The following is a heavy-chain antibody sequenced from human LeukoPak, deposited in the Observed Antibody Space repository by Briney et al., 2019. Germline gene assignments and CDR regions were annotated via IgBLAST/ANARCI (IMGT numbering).Heavy chain of an antibody. CDR3: AHSRGYCGGDCYSSSGFDY. D-gene: IGHD2-21*02. V-gene: IGHV2-5*01. CDR2: IYWNDDK. CDR1: GFSLSTSGVG. J-gene: IGHJ4*02. Sequence: ESGPTLVNPTQTLTLTCTFSGFSLSTSGVGVGWIRQPPGKALEWLALIYWNDDKRYSPYLKSRLTITKDTSKNQVVLTMSNMDPVDTATYYCAHSRGYCGGDCYSSSGFDYWGQGTLVTVSS.